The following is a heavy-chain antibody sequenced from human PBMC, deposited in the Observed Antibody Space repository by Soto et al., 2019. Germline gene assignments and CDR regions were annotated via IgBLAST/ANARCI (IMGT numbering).Heavy chain of an antibody. Sequence: PGESLKISCQASGYTFISYWIAWVRQMPGKGLEWMGIIYPGDSDIRYNPSFQGQVTISADKSINTAYLQWSSLKASDTAMYYCARIIAEAGTGFDFWGQGTLVTVPS. J-gene: IGHJ4*02. CDR2: IYPGDSDI. V-gene: IGHV5-51*01. CDR1: GYTFISYW. CDR3: ARIIAEAGTGFDF. D-gene: IGHD6-19*01.